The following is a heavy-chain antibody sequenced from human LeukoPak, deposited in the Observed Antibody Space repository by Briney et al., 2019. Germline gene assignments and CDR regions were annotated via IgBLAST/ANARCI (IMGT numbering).Heavy chain of an antibody. CDR1: GFTFSSYG. J-gene: IGHJ4*02. CDR3: ATQTNWRFFDY. V-gene: IGHV3-33*01. CDR2: IWYDGSNK. D-gene: IGHD1-1*01. Sequence: GGSLRLSCAASGFTFSSYGMHWVRQAPGKGLEWVAVIWYDGSNKYYADSVKGRFTISRDNSKNTLYLQMNSLSAEDTGVYYCATQTNWRFFDYWGQGTPVTVSS.